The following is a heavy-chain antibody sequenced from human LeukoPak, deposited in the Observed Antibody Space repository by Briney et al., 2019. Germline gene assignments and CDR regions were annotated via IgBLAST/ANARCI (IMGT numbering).Heavy chain of an antibody. CDR3: ASIRYYYDSSGYAL. J-gene: IGHJ4*02. CDR2: IYYSGST. V-gene: IGHV4-39*07. CDR1: GGSISSSSYY. Sequence: SETLSLTCTVSGGSISSSSYYWGWIRQPPGKGLEWIGSIYYSGSTYYNPSLKSRVTISVDTSKNQFSLKLSSVTAEDTAVYYCASIRYYYDSSGYALWGQGTLVTVSS. D-gene: IGHD3-22*01.